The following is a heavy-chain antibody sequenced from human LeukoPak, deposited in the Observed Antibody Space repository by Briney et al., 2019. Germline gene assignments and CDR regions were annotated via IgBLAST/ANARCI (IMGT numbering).Heavy chain of an antibody. Sequence: GGSLRLSCAASGFTFSNYAMHWVRQAPGKGLEWVAVISYDGSNKYYADSVKGRFTISRDNSKNTLYLQMNSLRAEDTAVYYCARDEEVGYWGQGTLVTVSS. CDR1: GFTFSNYA. CDR3: ARDEEVGY. V-gene: IGHV3-30-3*01. CDR2: ISYDGSNK. J-gene: IGHJ4*02. D-gene: IGHD1-26*01.